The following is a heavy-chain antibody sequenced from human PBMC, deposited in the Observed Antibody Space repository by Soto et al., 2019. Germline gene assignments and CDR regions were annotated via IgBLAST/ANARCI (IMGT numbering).Heavy chain of an antibody. CDR1: GGSISSGGYY. V-gene: IGHV4-31*03. CDR2: IYYSGST. CDR3: ATNTYYYGSGSYSYYYYYGMDV. D-gene: IGHD3-10*01. Sequence: SETLSLTCTVSGGSISSGGYYWSWIRQHPGKGLEWIGYIYYSGSTYYNPSLKSRVTISVDTSKNQFSLKLSSVTAADTAVYYCATNTYYYGSGSYSYYYYYGMDVWGQGTTVTVSS. J-gene: IGHJ6*02.